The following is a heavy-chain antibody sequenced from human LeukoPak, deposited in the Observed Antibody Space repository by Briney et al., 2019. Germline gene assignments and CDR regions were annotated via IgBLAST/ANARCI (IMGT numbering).Heavy chain of an antibody. D-gene: IGHD2-15*01. J-gene: IGHJ6*02. V-gene: IGHV3-23*01. CDR2: ISGSGGSA. Sequence: GGSLRLSCAASGFTFSSYAMSWVRQAPGKGLEWVSAISGSGGSAYYADSAKGRFTISRDNSKNTLYLQMNSLRAEDTAVYYCAKGYCSGGSCHSPIYGMDVWGQGTTVTVSS. CDR1: GFTFSSYA. CDR3: AKGYCSGGSCHSPIYGMDV.